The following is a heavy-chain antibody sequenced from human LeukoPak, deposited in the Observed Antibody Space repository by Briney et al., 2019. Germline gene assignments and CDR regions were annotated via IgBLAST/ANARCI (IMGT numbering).Heavy chain of an antibody. CDR1: GYTFTSYG. D-gene: IGHD6-13*01. J-gene: IGHJ6*03. CDR3: ARGYSEYSSSWYSGYYYYMDV. CDR2: ISAYDGNT. Sequence: GASLKVSCKASGYTFTSYGISWVRQAPGQGLEGMGWISAYDGNTNYAQKLQGRVTMTTDTSTSTAYMELRSLRSDDTAVYYCARGYSEYSSSWYSGYYYYMDVWGKGTTVTVSS. V-gene: IGHV1-18*01.